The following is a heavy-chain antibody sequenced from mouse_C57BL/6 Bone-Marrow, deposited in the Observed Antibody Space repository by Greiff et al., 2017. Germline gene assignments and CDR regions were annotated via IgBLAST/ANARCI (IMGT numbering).Heavy chain of an antibody. CDR1: GFTFSSYA. CDR3: AGDRSYCGNYAWFAY. Sequence: EVKLVEPGGGLVKPGGSLKLSCAASGFTFSSYAMSWVRQTPEKRLEWVATISDGGSYTYYPDNVKGRFTISIDNATNKLYLQLSHLKSEDTALYYCAGDRSYCGNYAWFAYWGQGTLVTVSA. V-gene: IGHV5-4*03. J-gene: IGHJ3*01. CDR2: ISDGGSYT. D-gene: IGHD2-10*01.